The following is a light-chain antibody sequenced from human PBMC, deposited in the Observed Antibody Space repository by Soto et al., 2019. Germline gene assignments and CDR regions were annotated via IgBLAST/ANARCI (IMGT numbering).Light chain of an antibody. V-gene: IGKV3-11*01. CDR3: QKYNSAPRIT. Sequence: EIVLTQSPATLSLSPGERATLSCRASQSVSRYLAWYQQKPGQAPRLLIYDASNRATGVPVRFSGSGSGTDFTLTISSLQPEDVATYYCQKYNSAPRITFGQGTRLEIK. CDR1: QSVSRY. J-gene: IGKJ5*01. CDR2: DAS.